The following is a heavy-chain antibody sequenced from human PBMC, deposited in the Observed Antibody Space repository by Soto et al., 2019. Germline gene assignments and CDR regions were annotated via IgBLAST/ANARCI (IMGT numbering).Heavy chain of an antibody. V-gene: IGHV3-53*04. CDR1: GFTVSSNY. D-gene: IGHD6-19*01. CDR2: IYSGGST. J-gene: IGHJ4*02. CDR3: ARSPTPYSSGWFYYFDY. Sequence: PGGSLRLSCAASGFTVSSNYMSWVRQAPGKGLEWVSVIYSGGSTYYADSVKGRFTISRHNSKNTLYLQMNSLRAEDTAVYYCARSPTPYSSGWFYYFDYWGQGTLVTVSS.